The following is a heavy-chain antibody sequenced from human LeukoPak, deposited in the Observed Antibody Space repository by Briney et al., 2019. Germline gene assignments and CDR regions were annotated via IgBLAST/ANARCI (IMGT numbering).Heavy chain of an antibody. V-gene: IGHV2-5*02. CDR3: AHSPELLIAAFFDY. D-gene: IGHD6-13*01. CDR1: GFSLSTSGVG. J-gene: IGHJ4*02. Sequence: SGPTLAKPTQTLTLTCTFSGFSLSTSGVGVGWIRQPPGKALEWLALIYWDDDKRYSPSLKSRLTITKDTSKNQVVLTMTNMDPVDTATYYCAHSPELLIAAFFDYWGQGTLVTVSS. CDR2: IYWDDDK.